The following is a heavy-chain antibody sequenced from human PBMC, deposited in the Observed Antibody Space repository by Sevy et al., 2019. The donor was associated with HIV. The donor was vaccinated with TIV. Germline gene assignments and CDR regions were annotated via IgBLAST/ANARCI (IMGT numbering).Heavy chain of an antibody. CDR1: GFSFSHYA. Sequence: GGSLRLSCAVSGFSFSHYAFHWVRQAPGKGLEWVSLISYDGTYKYYADSRKGRFTISRDNSKNTLYLQMNSLRGNDTAVYYCARVAVSYCTNDCYHRFDYWGPGALVTVSS. CDR3: ARVAVSYCTNDCYHRFDY. D-gene: IGHD2-8*01. J-gene: IGHJ4*02. V-gene: IGHV3-30-3*01. CDR2: ISYDGTYK.